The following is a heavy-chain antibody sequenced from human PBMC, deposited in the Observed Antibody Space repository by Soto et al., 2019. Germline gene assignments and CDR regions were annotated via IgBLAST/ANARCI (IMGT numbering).Heavy chain of an antibody. CDR3: ARGQEGIVATH. D-gene: IGHD5-12*01. CDR2: VKDGGST. V-gene: IGHV4-34*01. J-gene: IGHJ4*02. CDR1: GGSLTGYY. Sequence: QVQLQQWGAGLLKPSETLSLTCTVNGGSLTGYYWSWIRQPPGKGLEWIGEVKDGGSTNYSPSLSGRVSISADTSKKHFSLRLNSVTAADTAVYFCARGQEGIVATHWDQGALVTVSS.